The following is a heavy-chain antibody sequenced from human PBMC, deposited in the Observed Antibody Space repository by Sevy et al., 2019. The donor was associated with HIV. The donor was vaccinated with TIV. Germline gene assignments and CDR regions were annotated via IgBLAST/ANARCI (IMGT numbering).Heavy chain of an antibody. CDR1: GGSISSSSYY. Sequence: SETLSLTCTVSGGSISSSSYYWGWIRQPPGKGLEWIGSIYYSGSTYYNPSLKSRVTISVDTSKNQFSLKLSSVTAADTAVYYCARLGRHDYVRGSYRYPSQQENYFDYWGQGTLVTVSS. J-gene: IGHJ4*02. CDR3: ARLGRHDYVRGSYRYPSQQENYFDY. CDR2: IYYSGST. D-gene: IGHD3-16*02. V-gene: IGHV4-39*01.